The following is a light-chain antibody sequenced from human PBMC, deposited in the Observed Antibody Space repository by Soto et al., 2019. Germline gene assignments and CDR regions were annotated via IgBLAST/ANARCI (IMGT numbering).Light chain of an antibody. CDR3: SSFAGSRYV. J-gene: IGLJ1*01. CDR2: DVS. Sequence: QSALTQPPSASGSPGQSVTISCTGTSSDVGGYKYVSWYQQHPGKAPKLMIYDVSKRPSGVPDRFSGSKSGNTASLTVSGLQAEDEADYYCSSFAGSRYVFGTGTKLTVL. V-gene: IGLV2-8*01. CDR1: SSDVGGYKY.